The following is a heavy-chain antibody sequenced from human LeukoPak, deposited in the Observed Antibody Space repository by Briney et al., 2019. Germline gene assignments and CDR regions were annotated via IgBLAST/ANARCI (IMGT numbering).Heavy chain of an antibody. J-gene: IGHJ4*02. CDR2: ISSSSSYI. CDR1: GFTFSSYS. D-gene: IGHD1-26*01. V-gene: IGHV3-21*01. Sequence: GGSLRLSCAASGFTFSSYSMNWVRQAPGKGLEWVSSISSSSSYIYYADSVKGRFTISRDNAKNSLYLQMNSLRAEDTAVYYCARDKIVGATHFDYWGQGTLVTVSS. CDR3: ARDKIVGATHFDY.